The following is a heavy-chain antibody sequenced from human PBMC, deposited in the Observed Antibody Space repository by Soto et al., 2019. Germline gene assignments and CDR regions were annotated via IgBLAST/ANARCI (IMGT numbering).Heavy chain of an antibody. D-gene: IGHD2-21*02. CDR2: INPSGGST. CDR3: ARDREHIVVVTEKPTYAFDI. J-gene: IGHJ3*02. Sequence: ASVKVSCKASGYTFTSYYMHWVRQAPGQGLEWMGIINPSGGSTSYAQKFQGRVTMTRDTSTSTVYMELSSLRSEDTAVYYCARDREHIVVVTEKPTYAFDIRGQGTMVTVSS. CDR1: GYTFTSYY. V-gene: IGHV1-46*01.